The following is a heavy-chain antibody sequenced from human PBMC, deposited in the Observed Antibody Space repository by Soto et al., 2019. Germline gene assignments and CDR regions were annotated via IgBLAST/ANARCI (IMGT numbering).Heavy chain of an antibody. Sequence: GGSRRLSCVASGCTFSSYWMHWVRQAPGKGLVWVSRINSDGSSTSYADSVKGRFTISRDNAKNTLYLQMNSLRAEDTAVYYCARDQDYSGSYWSAFDIWGQGTMVTVSS. J-gene: IGHJ3*02. D-gene: IGHD1-26*01. CDR1: GCTFSSYW. V-gene: IGHV3-74*01. CDR3: ARDQDYSGSYWSAFDI. CDR2: INSDGSST.